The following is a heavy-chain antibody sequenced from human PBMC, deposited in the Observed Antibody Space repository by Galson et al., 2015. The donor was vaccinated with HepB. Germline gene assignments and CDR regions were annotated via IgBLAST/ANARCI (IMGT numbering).Heavy chain of an antibody. Sequence: SLRLSCAASGFTFSSYGMHWVRQAPGQGLEWVAVISYDGSTKYYADSVKGRFTISRDNSKNTLYLQMNSLRAEDTAVYYCAKDGHSSSWYVAWEATRGVLPNWGQGTLVTVSS. J-gene: IGHJ4*02. CDR2: ISYDGSTK. D-gene: IGHD6-13*01. CDR3: AKDGHSSSWYVAWEATRGVLPN. CDR1: GFTFSSYG. V-gene: IGHV3-30*18.